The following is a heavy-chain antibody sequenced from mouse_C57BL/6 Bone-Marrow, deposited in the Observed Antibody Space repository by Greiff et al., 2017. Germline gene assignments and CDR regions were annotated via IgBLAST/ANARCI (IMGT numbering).Heavy chain of an antibody. J-gene: IGHJ1*03. CDR1: GFTFSSYT. CDR3: SRQVTTVLATKYFDV. D-gene: IGHD1-1*01. V-gene: IGHV5-9*01. CDR2: ISGGGGNT. Sequence: EVKVVESGGGLVKPGGSLKLSCAASGFTFSSYTMSWVRQTPEKRLQWVAAISGGGGNTYYPDSVKGRFTISRDTDKNILYLQMSSLRSEDTALYYYSRQVTTVLATKYFDVWGTGTTVTVSS.